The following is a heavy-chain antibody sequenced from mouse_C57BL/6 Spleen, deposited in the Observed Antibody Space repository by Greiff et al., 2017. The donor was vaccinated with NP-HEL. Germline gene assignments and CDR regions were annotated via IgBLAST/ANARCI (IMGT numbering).Heavy chain of an antibody. CDR1: GYTFTGYW. J-gene: IGHJ4*01. CDR3: AREETNWDDAMDY. CDR2: ILPGSGST. Sequence: QVQLQQSGAELMKPVASVKLSCKATGYTFTGYWIECVKQRPGPGLAWIGAILPGSGSTNYNEKFKGNATFTADTSSNTAYMQLSSLTTEDSAIYYCAREETNWDDAMDYWGQGTSVTVSS. D-gene: IGHD4-1*01. V-gene: IGHV1-9*01.